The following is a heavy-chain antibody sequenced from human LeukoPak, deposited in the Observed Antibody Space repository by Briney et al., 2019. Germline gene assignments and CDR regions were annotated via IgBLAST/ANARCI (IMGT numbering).Heavy chain of an antibody. CDR2: IFYSGST. CDR1: GYSISSGYY. D-gene: IGHD3-9*01. CDR3: ARDGAVDILTGYGAFDI. J-gene: IGHJ3*02. V-gene: IGHV4-61*01. Sequence: SETLSLTCTVSGYSISSGYYWGWIRQPPGKGLEWIGYIFYSGSTNYSPSLKSRVTISVDTSKNQFSLKLNSVTAADTAVYYCARDGAVDILTGYGAFDIWGQGTMVTVSS.